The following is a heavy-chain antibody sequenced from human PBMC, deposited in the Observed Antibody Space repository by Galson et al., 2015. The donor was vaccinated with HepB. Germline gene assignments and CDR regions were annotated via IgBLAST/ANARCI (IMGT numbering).Heavy chain of an antibody. D-gene: IGHD6-13*01. CDR2: IIPIFGTA. V-gene: IGHV1-69*13. CDR1: GGTFSSYA. Sequence: SVKVSCKASGGTFSSYAISWVRQAPGQGLEWMGGIIPIFGTANYAQKFQGRVTITADESTSTAYMELSSLRSGDTAVYYCARDLIKGSSWYYAFDIWGQGTMVTVSS. J-gene: IGHJ3*02. CDR3: ARDLIKGSSWYYAFDI.